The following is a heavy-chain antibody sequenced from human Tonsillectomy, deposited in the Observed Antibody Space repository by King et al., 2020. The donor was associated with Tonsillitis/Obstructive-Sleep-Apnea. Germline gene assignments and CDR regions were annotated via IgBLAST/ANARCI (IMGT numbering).Heavy chain of an antibody. CDR2: IYYSGST. CDR1: GGSISSYY. V-gene: IGHV4-59*08. Sequence: VQLQESGPGLVKPSETLSLTCTVSGGSISSYYWSWIRQPPGKGLEWIGYIYYSGSTNYNPSLKSRVTISVDTSKNQFSLKLSSVTAAVTAVYYCAGLITRIVGGDWFDPWGQGTLVTVSS. J-gene: IGHJ5*02. CDR3: AGLITRIVGGDWFDP. D-gene: IGHD3-22*01.